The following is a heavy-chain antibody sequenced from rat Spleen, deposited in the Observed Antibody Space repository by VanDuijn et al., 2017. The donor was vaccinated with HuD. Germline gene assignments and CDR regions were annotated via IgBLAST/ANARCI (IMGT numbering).Heavy chain of an antibody. CDR2: ITNTGGST. CDR1: GFTFNNYW. CDR3: TNNWEAYY. J-gene: IGHJ2*01. V-gene: IGHV5-31*01. D-gene: IGHD5-1*01. Sequence: EVQLVETGGGLVQPGRSLKLSCVASGFTFNNYWMTWIRQAPGKGLEWVASITNTGGSTYYRDSVKGRFTISRDNAKSTLYLQMDSLRSEDTATYYCTNNWEAYYWGQGVMVTVSS.